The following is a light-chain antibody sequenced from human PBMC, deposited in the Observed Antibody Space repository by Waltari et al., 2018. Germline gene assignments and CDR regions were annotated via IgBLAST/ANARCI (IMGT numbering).Light chain of an antibody. Sequence: EIVLTQSPGTLSLSPGERATLSCRASQYVSSSSLAWYQQKPGQAPRLLIYGASSRATGIPDMFSGSGSGTDFTLTISRLDPEDFVVYYCQQYGTSPPYTFGQGTKLEI. CDR2: GAS. V-gene: IGKV3-20*01. CDR3: QQYGTSPPYT. J-gene: IGKJ2*01. CDR1: QYVSSSS.